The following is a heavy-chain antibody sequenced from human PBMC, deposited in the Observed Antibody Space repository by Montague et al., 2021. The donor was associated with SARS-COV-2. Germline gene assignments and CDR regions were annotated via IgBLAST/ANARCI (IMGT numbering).Heavy chain of an antibody. CDR3: ARLGDGVVPSPILGVGPYYSYYYVDV. V-gene: IGHV4-34*01. J-gene: IGHJ6*03. CDR2: IHHGGST. D-gene: IGHD3-10*01. Sequence: SETLSLTCAVHGGSFSTYSWNWIRQPPGKGLEWIGEIHHGGSTNCNPSLKSRVTISADTSKNQFSLKLTSVAAADTAVYYCARLGDGVVPSPILGVGPYYSYYYVDVWGKGTTVTVSS. CDR1: GGSFSTYS.